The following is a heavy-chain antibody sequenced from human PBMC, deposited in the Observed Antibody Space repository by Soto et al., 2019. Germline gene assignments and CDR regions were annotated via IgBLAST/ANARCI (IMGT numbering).Heavy chain of an antibody. CDR2: ISDGGETT. Sequence: GGSLRLSCVASGFPFIDYAMRLVRQSPGKGLEWVSTISDGGETTYYAASVKGRFTISRDDSQNTLFLQMDRLRAEDTAIYYCDKAPHVMDVAGPDVPYGMDVWGQGDTVTVSS. CDR3: DKAPHVMDVAGPDVPYGMDV. V-gene: IGHV3-23*01. D-gene: IGHD6-19*01. J-gene: IGHJ6*02. CDR1: GFPFIDYA.